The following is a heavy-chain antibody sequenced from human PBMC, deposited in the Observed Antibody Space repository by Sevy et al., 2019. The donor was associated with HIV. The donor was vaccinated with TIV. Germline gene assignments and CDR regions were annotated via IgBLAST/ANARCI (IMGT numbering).Heavy chain of an antibody. V-gene: IGHV1-2*02. CDR1: GYTFTGYY. CDR3: ARERRVRYYYFQH. CDR2: INPSSGGT. Sequence: ASVKVSCKASGYTFTGYYIHWVRQAPGQGLEWMGWINPSSGGTNYAQKFQGRVTMTRDTSISTAYMELSRLRSDDTAVYYCARERRVRYYYFQHWGQGTLVTVSS. J-gene: IGHJ1*01. D-gene: IGHD3-10*01.